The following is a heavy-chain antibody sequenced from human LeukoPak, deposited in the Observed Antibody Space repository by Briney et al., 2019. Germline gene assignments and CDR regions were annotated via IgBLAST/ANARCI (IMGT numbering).Heavy chain of an antibody. J-gene: IGHJ4*02. D-gene: IGHD5-12*01. Sequence: SETLSLTCTVSGGSISRYYWSWIRQPPGKGLEWIGHISYSGSTNYNPSLKSRATISVDTSKNQLSLKLSSVTAADTAVYYCARADGRLATDIDYWGQGTLVTVSS. CDR3: ARADGRLATDIDY. CDR2: ISYSGST. CDR1: GGSISRYY. V-gene: IGHV4-59*01.